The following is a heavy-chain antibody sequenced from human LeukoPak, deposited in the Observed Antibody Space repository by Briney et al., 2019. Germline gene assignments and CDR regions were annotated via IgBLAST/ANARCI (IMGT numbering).Heavy chain of an antibody. D-gene: IGHD3-16*01. CDR2: IYYSGST. Sequence: PSETLSLTCTVSGGSISSSSYYWGWIRQPPGKGLEWIGSIYYSGSTYYNPSLKSRVTISVDTSKNQFSLKLSSVTAADTAVYYCASYLGRLGWFDPWGQGTLVTVSS. CDR3: ASYLGRLGWFDP. CDR1: GGSISSSSYY. V-gene: IGHV4-39*07. J-gene: IGHJ5*02.